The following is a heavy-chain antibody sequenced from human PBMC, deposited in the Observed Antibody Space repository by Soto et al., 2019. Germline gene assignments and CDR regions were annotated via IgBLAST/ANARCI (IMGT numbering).Heavy chain of an antibody. J-gene: IGHJ6*02. V-gene: IGHV1-69*06. CDR2: IIPLFGTA. CDR3: ARDVVFICGMDV. Sequence: FCSTSGGSISSYAISWVRRAPGRGLEWMGGIIPLFGTANCSQKFQGRDTITADKSTSTAYMELSSLISEYTAVNYYARDVVFICGMDVWGQGTTVTVSS. CDR1: GGSISSYA. D-gene: IGHD2-2*01.